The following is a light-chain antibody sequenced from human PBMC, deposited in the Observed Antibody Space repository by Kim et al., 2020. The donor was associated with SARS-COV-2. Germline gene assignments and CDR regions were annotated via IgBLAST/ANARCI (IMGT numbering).Light chain of an antibody. CDR3: MQALQTPLFT. V-gene: IGKV2-28*01. J-gene: IGKJ3*01. CDR1: QSLLHSNGYNY. CDR2: LGS. Sequence: DIVMTQSPLSLPVTPGEPASISCTSSQSLLHSNGYNYLDWYLQKPGQSPQLLIYLGSNRASGVPDRFSGSGSGTDFTLKISRVEAEDVGVYYCMQALQTPLFTFGPGTKVDIK.